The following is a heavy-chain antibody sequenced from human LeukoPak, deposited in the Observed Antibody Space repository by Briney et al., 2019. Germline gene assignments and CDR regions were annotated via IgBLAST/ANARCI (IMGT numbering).Heavy chain of an antibody. V-gene: IGHV4-61*02. Sequence: PSETLSLTCTVSGGSISSGSYYWSWIRQPAGKGLEWIGRIYTSGSTNYNPSLKSRVTISVDTSKNQFSLKLSSVTAADTAVYYCARHGYYDSSGYYYDAFDIWGQGTMVTVSS. CDR1: GGSISSGSYY. J-gene: IGHJ3*02. CDR3: ARHGYYDSSGYYYDAFDI. D-gene: IGHD3-22*01. CDR2: IYTSGST.